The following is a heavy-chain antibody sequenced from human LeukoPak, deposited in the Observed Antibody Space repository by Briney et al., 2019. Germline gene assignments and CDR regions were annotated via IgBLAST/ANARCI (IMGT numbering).Heavy chain of an antibody. V-gene: IGHV4-4*07. CDR3: ARTPPGSSTRYNWFDP. J-gene: IGHJ5*02. D-gene: IGHD3-10*01. CDR2: IYTSGST. CDR1: GGSISSYY. Sequence: SETLSLTCTVSGGSISSYYWSWIRQPAGKGLEWIGRIYTSGSTNYNPSLKSRVTMSVDTSKNQFSLKLSSVTAADTAVYYCARTPPGSSTRYNWFDPWGQGTLVTVSS.